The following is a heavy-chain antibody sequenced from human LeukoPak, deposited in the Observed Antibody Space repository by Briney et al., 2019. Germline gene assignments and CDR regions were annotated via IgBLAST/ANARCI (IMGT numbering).Heavy chain of an antibody. CDR3: ATLHSNHFDY. D-gene: IGHD4-11*01. CDR1: GGSIIDYY. CDR2: VYYSGST. J-gene: IGHJ4*02. V-gene: IGHV4-59*08. Sequence: SETLSLTCTVSGGSIIDYYWNWIRQPPGKGLEWIGYVYYSGSTYYNPSLKSRVTISVDTSKNQFSLKLSSVTAADMAVYYCATLHSNHFDYWGQGTLVTVSS.